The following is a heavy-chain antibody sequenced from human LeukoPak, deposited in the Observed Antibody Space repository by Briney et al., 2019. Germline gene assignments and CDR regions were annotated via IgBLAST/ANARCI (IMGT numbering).Heavy chain of an antibody. J-gene: IGHJ4*02. D-gene: IGHD3-22*01. V-gene: IGHV5-51*01. CDR2: IYPGDSDT. Sequence: GESLKISCKGSGYSFTSYWIAWVRQMPGQGLEWMGIIYPGDSDTRYSPFFQGQVTISADKSISTAYLQWSSLKASDTAMYYCARYLTFYDSSGPEYWGQGTLVTVSS. CDR1: GYSFTSYW. CDR3: ARYLTFYDSSGPEY.